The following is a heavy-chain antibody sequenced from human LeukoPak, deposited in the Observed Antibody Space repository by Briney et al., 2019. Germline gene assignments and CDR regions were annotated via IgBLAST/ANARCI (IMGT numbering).Heavy chain of an antibody. V-gene: IGHV1-2*02. CDR3: AREYYYGSGGGWGAFDI. Sequence: ASVKVSCKASGYTFTGYYMHWVGQAPGQGLEWMGWINPNSGGTNYAQKFQGRVTMTRDTSIRTDYMELSRLGSEDTAVYYCAREYYYGSGGGWGAFDIWGQGTMVTVSS. CDR1: GYTFTGYY. J-gene: IGHJ3*02. CDR2: INPNSGGT. D-gene: IGHD3-10*01.